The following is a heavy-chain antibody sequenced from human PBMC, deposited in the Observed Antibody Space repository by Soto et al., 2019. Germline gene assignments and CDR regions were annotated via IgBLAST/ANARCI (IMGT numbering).Heavy chain of an antibody. D-gene: IGHD3-3*01. CDR2: FDPEDGET. J-gene: IGHJ4*02. V-gene: IGHV1-24*01. CDR3: ATDGVPPENYDFWSGPFDY. Sequence: ASVKVSCKVSGYTLTELSMHWVRQAPGKGLEWMGDFDPEDGETIYAQKFQGRVTMTEDTSTDTAYMELSSLRSEDTAVYYFATDGVPPENYDFWSGPFDYWGQGTLVTVSS. CDR1: GYTLTELS.